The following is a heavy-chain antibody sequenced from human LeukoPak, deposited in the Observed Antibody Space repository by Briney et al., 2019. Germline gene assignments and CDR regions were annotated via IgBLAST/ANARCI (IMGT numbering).Heavy chain of an antibody. CDR2: ISTSGSYI. J-gene: IGHJ4*02. Sequence: PGRSLRLSCAASGFTFSSYAMHWVRQAPGKGLEWVSSISTSGSYIYYADSVKGRFTISRDNAKNSLYLQMDSLRAEDTAVYYCTRAFGYGDYISDYWGQGTLVTVSS. CDR1: GFTFSSYA. V-gene: IGHV3-21*01. D-gene: IGHD4-17*01. CDR3: TRAFGYGDYISDY.